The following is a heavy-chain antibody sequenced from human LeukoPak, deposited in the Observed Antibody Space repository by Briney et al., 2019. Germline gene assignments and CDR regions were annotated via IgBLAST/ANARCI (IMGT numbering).Heavy chain of an antibody. CDR3: ATPPIDIVVVPAATRIP. J-gene: IGHJ5*02. V-gene: IGHV3-23*01. CDR1: GFTFSSYA. D-gene: IGHD2-2*01. Sequence: GGSLRLSCAASGFTFSSYAMSWARHAPARGLEWVSAISGSGGSTYYADSVKGRLTISRDNSKNTLYLQMNSLRGEDTAVYYCATPPIDIVVVPAATRIPWGQGTLVTVSS. CDR2: ISGSGGST.